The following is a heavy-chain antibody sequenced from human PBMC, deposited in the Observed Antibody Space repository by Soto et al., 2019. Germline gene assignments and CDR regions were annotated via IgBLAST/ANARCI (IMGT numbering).Heavy chain of an antibody. J-gene: IGHJ5*02. Sequence: SVKVSCKXSGGTFSSYAISWVRQAPGRGLEWMGGIIPIFGTANYAQKFQGRVTITADKSTSTAYMELSSLRSEDTAVYYCARGCSSSWYLWFDPWGQGTLVTVSS. D-gene: IGHD6-13*01. CDR2: IIPIFGTA. CDR3: ARGCSSSWYLWFDP. CDR1: GGTFSSYA. V-gene: IGHV1-69*06.